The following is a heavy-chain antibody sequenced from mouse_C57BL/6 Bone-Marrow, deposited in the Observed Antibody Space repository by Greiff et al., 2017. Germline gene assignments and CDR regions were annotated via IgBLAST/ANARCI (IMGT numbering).Heavy chain of an antibody. CDR2: IHPNSGST. V-gene: IGHV1-64*01. D-gene: IGHD3-3*01. J-gene: IGHJ4*01. CDR1: GYTFTSYW. CDR3: ADGDFYAMDY. Sequence: QVQLQQPGAELVKPGASVKLSCKASGYTFTSYWMHWVKQRPGQGLEWIGMIHPNSGSTNYNEKFKSKATMTVEKSSSTAYMQLSSLTSEDSAVYYCADGDFYAMDYWGQGTSVTVSS.